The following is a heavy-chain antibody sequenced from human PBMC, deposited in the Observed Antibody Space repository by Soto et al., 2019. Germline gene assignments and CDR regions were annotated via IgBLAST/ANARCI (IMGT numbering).Heavy chain of an antibody. J-gene: IGHJ5*02. CDR1: GGSFSGYY. CDR3: ARDGCSGGSCYPSSQLDNWFDP. V-gene: IGHV4-34*01. CDR2: INHSGST. D-gene: IGHD2-15*01. Sequence: SETLSLTCAGYGGSFSGYYWSWIRQPPGKGLEWIGDINHSGSTNYNPSLKSRVTISVDTSKNQFSLKLSSVTAADTAVYYCARDGCSGGSCYPSSQLDNWFDPWGQGTLVTVSS.